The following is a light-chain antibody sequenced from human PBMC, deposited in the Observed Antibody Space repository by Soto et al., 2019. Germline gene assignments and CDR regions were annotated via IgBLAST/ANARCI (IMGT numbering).Light chain of an antibody. J-gene: IGLJ3*02. CDR1: SSDVGTNNY. Sequence: QSALTQPASVSGSPGQSITISCTGTSSDVGTNNYVSWYQQDPGKAPKLMIFEVSNRPSGVSSRFSGSKSGNTASLTISGLQTEDEAAYYCASYTISSTLVFGGGTKLTVL. CDR2: EVS. CDR3: ASYTISSTLV. V-gene: IGLV2-14*01.